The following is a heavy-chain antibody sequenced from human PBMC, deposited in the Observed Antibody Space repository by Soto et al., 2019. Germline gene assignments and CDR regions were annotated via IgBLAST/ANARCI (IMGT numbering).Heavy chain of an antibody. CDR3: AGPGYSSQDY. CDR1: GFTFSSFA. V-gene: IGHV3-23*01. J-gene: IGHJ4*02. D-gene: IGHD5-18*01. CDR2: ISGSGDGT. Sequence: PGGSLRLSCAASGFTFSSFALIWVRQAPGKGLEWVSAISGSGDGTDYADSVKGRFTISRDNSKNTLYLQMNSLRAEDTAVYYCAGPGYSSQDYWGQGALVTVSS.